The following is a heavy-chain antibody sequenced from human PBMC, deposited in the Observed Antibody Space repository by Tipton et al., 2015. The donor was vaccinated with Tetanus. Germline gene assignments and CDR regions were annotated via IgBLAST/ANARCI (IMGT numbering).Heavy chain of an antibody. CDR1: GGSFSGYY. D-gene: IGHD3-3*01. CDR3: ARAEAIFGVVIRFGWFDP. J-gene: IGHJ5*02. Sequence: TLSLTCAVYGGSFSGYYWSWIRQPPGKGLEWIGEINHSGSTNYNPSLKSRVTISVDTSKNHFSLRLSSVTAADTAVYYCARAEAIFGVVIRFGWFDPWGQGTLVTVSS. V-gene: IGHV4-34*01. CDR2: INHSGST.